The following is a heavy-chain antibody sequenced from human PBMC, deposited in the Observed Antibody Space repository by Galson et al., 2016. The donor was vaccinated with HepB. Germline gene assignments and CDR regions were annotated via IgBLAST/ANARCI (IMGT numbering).Heavy chain of an antibody. CDR1: GFSFNTYW. CDR3: ARDPQYQLTNYYYYGMDV. D-gene: IGHD2-2*01. J-gene: IGHJ6*02. Sequence: SLRLSCAASGFSFNTYWMSWVRQAPGKGLEWVSVISAASNTYYTDSVKGRFTISRDNSKNTLYLQMNSLRAEDTAVYYCARDPQYQLTNYYYYGMDVWGQGTTVTV. CDR2: ISAASNT. V-gene: IGHV3-23*01.